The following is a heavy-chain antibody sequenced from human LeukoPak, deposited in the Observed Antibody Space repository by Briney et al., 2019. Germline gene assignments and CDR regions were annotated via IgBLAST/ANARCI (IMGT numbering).Heavy chain of an antibody. J-gene: IGHJ6*02. CDR3: ARDLGSYSSSWYITLGATTGGMDV. V-gene: IGHV4-4*02. D-gene: IGHD6-13*01. CDR2: IYHSGST. Sequence: SGTLSLTCAVSGGSISSSNWWSWVRQPPGKGLEWIGEIYHSGSTNYNPSLKSRVTISVDKSKNQFSLKLSSVTAADTAVYYCARDLGSYSSSWYITLGATTGGMDVWGQGTTVTVSS. CDR1: GGSISSSNW.